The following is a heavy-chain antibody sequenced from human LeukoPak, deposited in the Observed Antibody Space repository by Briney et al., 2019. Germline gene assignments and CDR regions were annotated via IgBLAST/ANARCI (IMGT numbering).Heavy chain of an antibody. J-gene: IGHJ4*02. V-gene: IGHV4-59*08. Sequence: SETLSLTCTVSGGSISNYYWSWIRQPPGKGLEWIGYVHYSGSTNYNPSLKSRATISVDTSKSQFSLKLSSVTAADAAIYYCARGYSSSWYYFDYWGQGTLVTVSS. D-gene: IGHD6-13*01. CDR3: ARGYSSSWYYFDY. CDR1: GGSISNYY. CDR2: VHYSGST.